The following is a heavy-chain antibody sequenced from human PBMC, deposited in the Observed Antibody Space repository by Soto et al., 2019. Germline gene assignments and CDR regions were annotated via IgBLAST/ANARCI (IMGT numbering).Heavy chain of an antibody. CDR2: ISYNGNT. J-gene: IGHJ4*02. CDR1: GGSFSNHY. CDR3: ARGNGFNLY. D-gene: IGHD2-8*01. Sequence: QVQLQESGPGLVKPSETLSLTCTVSGGSFSNHYWSWIRQPPGKGLEWIGYISYNGNTNYNPSLQSGVTLLLDTFMSQFSLKLSSVTAADTAVYYCARGNGFNLYWGQGALVTVSS. V-gene: IGHV4-59*11.